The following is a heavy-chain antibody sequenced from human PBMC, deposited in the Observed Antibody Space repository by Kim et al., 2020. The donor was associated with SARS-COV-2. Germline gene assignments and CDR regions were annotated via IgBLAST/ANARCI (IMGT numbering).Heavy chain of an antibody. Sequence: ADSVKGRFTISRDNSKSTLYLQMSSLRAEDTAVYYCVKGHHSGSCLWFDPWGQGTLVTVSS. D-gene: IGHD1-26*01. CDR3: VKGHHSGSCLWFDP. V-gene: IGHV3-64D*09. J-gene: IGHJ5*02.